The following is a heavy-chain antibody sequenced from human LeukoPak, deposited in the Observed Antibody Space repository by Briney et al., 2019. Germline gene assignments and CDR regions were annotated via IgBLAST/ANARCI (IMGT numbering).Heavy chain of an antibody. CDR2: TRSKAYGGTT. Sequence: GGSLRLSCTASGFTFGDYAMSWVRQAPGKGLEWVGFTRSKAYGGTTEYAASVKGRFTISRDDSKSIAYLQMNSLKTEDTAVYYCTRISTLGIRSYRLSYYMDVWGKGTTVTISS. D-gene: IGHD6-13*01. CDR1: GFTFGDYA. J-gene: IGHJ6*03. CDR3: TRISTLGIRSYRLSYYMDV. V-gene: IGHV3-49*04.